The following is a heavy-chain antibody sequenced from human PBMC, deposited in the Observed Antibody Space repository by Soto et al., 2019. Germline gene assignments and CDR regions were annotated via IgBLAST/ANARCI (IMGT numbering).Heavy chain of an antibody. CDR1: GGSTTRGVYY. CDR2: IYNSGTT. CDR3: ARDPAP. J-gene: IGHJ5*02. Sequence: TLSLTCTVSGGSTTRGVYYWSWIRQHPGKGLEWIGYIYNSGTTYYNPSLKSRVTISVDTSKNQFSLKLTSVTAADTAVYYCARDPAPWGQGTLVTVSS. V-gene: IGHV4-31*03.